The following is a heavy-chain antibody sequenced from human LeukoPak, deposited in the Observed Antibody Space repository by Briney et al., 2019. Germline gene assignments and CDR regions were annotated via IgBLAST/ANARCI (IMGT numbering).Heavy chain of an antibody. CDR2: IYYGGCT. Sequence: SETLSLTCTVSSGSVSSGSYYWSWIRQPPGKGLEWIGYIYYGGCTTYNPSLKSRVTIAVDTSKNKFSLKMSSVTAADTAVYYCARVPISTTARGYFDYWGQGTLVTVSS. CDR1: SGSVSSGSYY. V-gene: IGHV4-61*01. CDR3: ARVPISTTARGYFDY. D-gene: IGHD4-17*01. J-gene: IGHJ4*02.